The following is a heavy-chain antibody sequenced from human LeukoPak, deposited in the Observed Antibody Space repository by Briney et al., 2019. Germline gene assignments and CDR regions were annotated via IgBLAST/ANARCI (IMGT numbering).Heavy chain of an antibody. V-gene: IGHV3-7*01. Sequence: GGSLRLSCAASGFSFGSYWMSWVRQAPGKGQEWVANIKQDGSEKYYVDSVKGRFTISRDNAKNSLHLQMNSLRAEDTAVYYCAKYCGGDCDQGAFDIWGQGTMVTVSS. CDR2: IKQDGSEK. CDR1: GFSFGSYW. CDR3: AKYCGGDCDQGAFDI. J-gene: IGHJ3*02. D-gene: IGHD2-21*01.